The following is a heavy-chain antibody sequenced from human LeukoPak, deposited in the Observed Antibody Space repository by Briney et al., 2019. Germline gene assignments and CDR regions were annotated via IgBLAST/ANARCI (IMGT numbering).Heavy chain of an antibody. D-gene: IGHD1-1*01. CDR1: GGTFSSYA. Sequence: PVKVSCKASGGTFSSYAISWVRQAPGQGLEWMGGIIPIFGTANYAQKFQGRVTITADESTSTAYMELSSLRSEDTAVYYCASPARAHLDHFDYWGQGTLVTVSS. J-gene: IGHJ4*02. CDR3: ASPARAHLDHFDY. V-gene: IGHV1-69*13. CDR2: IIPIFGTA.